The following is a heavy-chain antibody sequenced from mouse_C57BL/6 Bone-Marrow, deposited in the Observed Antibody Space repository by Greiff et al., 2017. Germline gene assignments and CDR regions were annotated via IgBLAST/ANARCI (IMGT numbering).Heavy chain of an antibody. J-gene: IGHJ4*01. CDR3: ARTYYAMDY. V-gene: IGHV5-9*01. Sequence: EVQRVESGGGLVKPGGSLKLSCAASGFTFSSYTMSWVRQTPEKRLEWVATISGGGGNTYYPDSVKGRFTISRDNAKNTLSLQMSSLRSEETALYYCARTYYAMDYWGQGTSVTVSS. CDR1: GFTFSSYT. CDR2: ISGGGGNT.